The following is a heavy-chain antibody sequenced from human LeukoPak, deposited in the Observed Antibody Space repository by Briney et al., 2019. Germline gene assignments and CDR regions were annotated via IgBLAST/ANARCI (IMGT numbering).Heavy chain of an antibody. CDR3: AKCGDIVVVPAALGVDY. CDR1: GFTVNINY. V-gene: IGHV3-23*01. J-gene: IGHJ4*02. Sequence: GGSLRLSCSASGFTVNINYMSWVRQAPGKGLEWVSAISGSGGSTYYADSVKGRFTISRDNSKNTLYLQMNSLRAEDTAVYYCAKCGDIVVVPAALGVDYWGQGTLVTVSS. D-gene: IGHD2-2*01. CDR2: ISGSGGST.